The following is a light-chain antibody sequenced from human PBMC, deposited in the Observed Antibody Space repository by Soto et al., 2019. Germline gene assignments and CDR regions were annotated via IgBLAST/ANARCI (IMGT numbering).Light chain of an antibody. V-gene: IGLV2-14*01. CDR1: SSDVGGYNF. Sequence: QSALTQPASVSGSPGQSIAISCTGTSSDVGGYNFVSWYQQHPGKAPKLMIYEVSNRPSGIPDRFSGSKSGTSATLGITGLQTGDEADYYCATWDKRLSAWVFGGGTKLTVL. CDR2: EVS. CDR3: ATWDKRLSAWV. J-gene: IGLJ3*02.